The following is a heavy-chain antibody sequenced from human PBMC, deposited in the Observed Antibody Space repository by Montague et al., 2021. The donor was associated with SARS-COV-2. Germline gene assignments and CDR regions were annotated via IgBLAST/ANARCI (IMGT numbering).Heavy chain of an antibody. V-gene: IGHV3-30*18. CDR3: VKETGYYYGSPFDY. Sequence: SLRLSCAASGFIFSSYDMHWVRQAPGKGLEWVAVISNDGNEKTYADPVKGRFTISRDNSKNTLFLEVNSLRTEDTAVYYCVKETGYYYGSPFDYWGQGTLVTVSS. CDR2: ISNDGNEK. CDR1: GFIFSSYD. J-gene: IGHJ4*02. D-gene: IGHD3-10*01.